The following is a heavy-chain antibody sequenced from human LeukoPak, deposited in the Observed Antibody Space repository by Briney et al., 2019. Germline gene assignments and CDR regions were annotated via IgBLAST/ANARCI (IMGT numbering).Heavy chain of an antibody. CDR1: GGTFSSYA. D-gene: IGHD3-22*01. V-gene: IGHV1-69*13. CDR2: IIPIFGTA. CDR3: ARDGYYYDGSGPAHAFDI. Sequence: ASVKVSCKASGGTFSSYAISWVRQAPGQGLEWMGGIIPIFGTANYAQKFQGRVTITADESTSTAYMELSSLRSEDTAVYYCARDGYYYDGSGPAHAFDIWGQGTMVTVSS. J-gene: IGHJ3*02.